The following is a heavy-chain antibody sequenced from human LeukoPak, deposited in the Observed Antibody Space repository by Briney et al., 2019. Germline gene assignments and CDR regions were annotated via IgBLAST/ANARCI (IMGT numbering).Heavy chain of an antibody. CDR2: IRQSGGT. J-gene: IGHJ5*02. V-gene: IGHV4-34*01. Sequence: SETLSLTCAVYGGSFSTYFWSWIRQTPGKGLEWIGEIRQSGGTNYNPSLKSRLTISVDTSKNQFSLKLNSVTAADTAVYYCARDYGEWLVPSSWGQGTVVTVSS. CDR3: ARDYGEWLVPSS. CDR1: GGSFSTYF. D-gene: IGHD6-19*01.